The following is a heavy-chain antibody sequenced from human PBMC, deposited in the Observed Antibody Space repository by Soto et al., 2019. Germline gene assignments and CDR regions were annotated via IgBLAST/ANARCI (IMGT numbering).Heavy chain of an antibody. CDR3: ARDWVGYCSGGSCYSYYYYGMDV. CDR2: ISSSSSTI. J-gene: IGHJ6*02. CDR1: GFTFSSYS. D-gene: IGHD2-15*01. V-gene: IGHV3-48*02. Sequence: GGSLRLSCAASGFTFSSYSMNWVRQAPGKGLEWVSYISSSSSTIYYADSVKGRFTISRDNAKNSLYLQMNSLRDEDTAVYYCARDWVGYCSGGSCYSYYYYGMDVWGQGTTVTVSS.